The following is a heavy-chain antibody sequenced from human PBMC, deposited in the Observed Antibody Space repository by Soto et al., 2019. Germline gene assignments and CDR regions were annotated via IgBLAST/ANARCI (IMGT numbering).Heavy chain of an antibody. D-gene: IGHD2-15*01. V-gene: IGHV4-34*01. CDR2: INHSGST. CDR3: ARVVVAATYAFDI. CDR1: GGSFSGYY. Sequence: SETLSLTCAVYGGSFSGYYWSWIRQPPGKGLEWIGEINHSGSTNYNPSLKSRVTISVDTSKNQFSLKLSSVTAADTAVYYCARVVVAATYAFDIWGQRTMVTVSS. J-gene: IGHJ3*02.